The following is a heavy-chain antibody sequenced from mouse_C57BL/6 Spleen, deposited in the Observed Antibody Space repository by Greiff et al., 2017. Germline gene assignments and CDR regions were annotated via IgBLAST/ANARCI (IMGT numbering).Heavy chain of an antibody. CDR3: ARTSNYYFDY. CDR2: IRNKANGYTT. D-gene: IGHD2-5*01. V-gene: IGHV7-3*01. CDR1: GFTFTDYY. Sequence: EVQVVESGGGLVQPGGSLSLSCAASGFTFTDYYMSWVRQPPGKALEWLGFIRNKANGYTTEYSASVKGRFTISRDNSQSILYLQMNALRAEDSATYYCARTSNYYFDYWGQGTTLTVSS. J-gene: IGHJ2*01.